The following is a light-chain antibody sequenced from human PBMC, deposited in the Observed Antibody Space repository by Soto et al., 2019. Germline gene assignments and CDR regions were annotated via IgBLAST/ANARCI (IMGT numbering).Light chain of an antibody. J-gene: IGKJ1*01. V-gene: IGKV3-11*01. CDR1: QSVSSY. CDR3: QQRRRT. Sequence: EIVLTQSPATLSLSPGERATLSCRASQSVSSYLAWYQQKPGQAPRLLIYDASNRATGIPARFSGSGSGTDFTLTSSSLEPEDFAVYYCQQRRRTFGQGTKVEIK. CDR2: DAS.